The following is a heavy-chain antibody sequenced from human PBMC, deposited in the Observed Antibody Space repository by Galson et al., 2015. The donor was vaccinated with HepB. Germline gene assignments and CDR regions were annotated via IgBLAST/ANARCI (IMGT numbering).Heavy chain of an antibody. CDR1: GFTFSSYG. D-gene: IGHD1-26*01. CDR3: AKDNGWELLLYYYYGMDV. Sequence: SLRLSCAASGFTFSSYGMHWVRQAPGKGLEWVAVISYDGSNKYYADSVKGRFTISRDNSKNTLYLQMNSLRAEDTAVYYCAKDNGWELLLYYYYGMDVWGQGTTVTVSS. CDR2: ISYDGSNK. V-gene: IGHV3-30*18. J-gene: IGHJ6*02.